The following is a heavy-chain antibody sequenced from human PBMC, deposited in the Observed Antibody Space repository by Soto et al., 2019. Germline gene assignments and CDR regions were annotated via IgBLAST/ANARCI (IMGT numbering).Heavy chain of an antibody. CDR1: GFTLSSYA. J-gene: IGHJ4*02. Sequence: EVQLLESGGGLVQPGGSLRLSCAASGFTLSSYAMTWVRQGPGKGLEWVSTIRGSDAGTYHADSVRGRFTISRDNSKNTLYLQMNSLRAEDTAVYYCAKLLLTYTSDWSDYWGQGTLVTVSS. CDR2: IRGSDAGT. CDR3: AKLLLTYTSDWSDY. V-gene: IGHV3-23*01. D-gene: IGHD6-19*01.